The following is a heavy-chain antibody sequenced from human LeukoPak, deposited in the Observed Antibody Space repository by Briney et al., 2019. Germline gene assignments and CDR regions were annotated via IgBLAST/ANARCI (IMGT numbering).Heavy chain of an antibody. CDR2: ISWNSGSI. CDR1: GFTFDDYA. Sequence: GGSLRLSCAASGFTFDDYAMHWVRQAPGKGLEWVSGISWNSGSIGYADSVKGRFTISKDNAKNSLYLQMNSLGAEDTALYYCAKGVLGAFDIWGQGTMVTVSS. D-gene: IGHD4/OR15-4a*01. V-gene: IGHV3-9*01. J-gene: IGHJ3*02. CDR3: AKGVLGAFDI.